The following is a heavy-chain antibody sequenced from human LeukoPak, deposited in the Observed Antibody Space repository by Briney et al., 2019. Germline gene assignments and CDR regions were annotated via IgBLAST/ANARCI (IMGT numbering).Heavy chain of an antibody. D-gene: IGHD2-15*01. CDR3: ARDYCSGGSCHYYNWFDP. J-gene: IGHJ5*02. CDR2: IIPIFGTA. CDR1: GGTFSSYA. Sequence: ASVKVSCKASGGTFSSYAISWVRQAPGQGLEWMGGIIPIFGTANYAQKFQGRATITADKSTSTAYMELSSLRSEDTAVYYCARDYCSGGSCHYYNWFDPWGQGTLVTVSS. V-gene: IGHV1-69*06.